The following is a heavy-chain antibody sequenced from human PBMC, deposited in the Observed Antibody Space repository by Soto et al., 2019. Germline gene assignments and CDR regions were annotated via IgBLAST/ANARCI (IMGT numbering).Heavy chain of an antibody. CDR1: GGSFSGYY. D-gene: IGHD2-15*01. J-gene: IGHJ4*02. Sequence: SETLSLTCAVYGGSFSGYYWSWIRQPPGKGLEWIGEINHSGSTNYNPSLKSRVTISVDTSKNQFSLKLSSVTAADTAVYYCARARFGGYCSGGSCQPFDYWGQGTLVTVSS. V-gene: IGHV4-34*01. CDR3: ARARFGGYCSGGSCQPFDY. CDR2: INHSGST.